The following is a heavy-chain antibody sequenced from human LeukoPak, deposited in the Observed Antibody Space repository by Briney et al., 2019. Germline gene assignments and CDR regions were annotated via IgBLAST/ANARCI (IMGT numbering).Heavy chain of an antibody. V-gene: IGHV1-18*01. CDR2: ISAYNGNT. J-gene: IGHJ4*02. D-gene: IGHD5-12*01. CDR1: GGTFSSYA. Sequence: ASVKVSCKASGGTFSSYAISWVRQAPGQGLEWMGWISAYNGNTNYAQKLQGRVTMTTDTSTSTAYMELRSLGSDDTAVYYCAREFGGYDFGYWGQGTLVTVSS. CDR3: AREFGGYDFGY.